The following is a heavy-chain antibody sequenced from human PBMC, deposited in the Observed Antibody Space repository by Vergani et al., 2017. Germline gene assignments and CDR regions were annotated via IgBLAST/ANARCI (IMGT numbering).Heavy chain of an antibody. CDR1: GGSISSGDYY. CDR3: ARVVNYDILTGYLAFDY. CDR2: ICYSGST. J-gene: IGHJ4*02. V-gene: IGHV4-30-4*01. Sequence: QVQLQESGPGLVKPSQTLSLTCTVSGGSISSGDYYWSWIRQPPGKGLEWIGYICYSGSTYYNPYLKSRVTISVDTSKNQFSLKLSSVTAADTAVYYCARVVNYDILTGYLAFDYWGQGTLVTVSS. D-gene: IGHD3-9*01.